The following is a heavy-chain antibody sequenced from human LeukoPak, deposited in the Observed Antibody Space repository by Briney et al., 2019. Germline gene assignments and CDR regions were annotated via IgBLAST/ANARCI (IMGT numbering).Heavy chain of an antibody. CDR3: ARAHSGSYLALDY. Sequence: SETLSLTCTVSGGSISSYYWSWIRQPPGKGLEWIGYIYYSGTTNYNPSLKSRVTISVDKSKNQFSLKLSSVTAADTAVYYCARAHSGSYLALDYWGQGTLVTVSS. V-gene: IGHV4-59*12. CDR2: IYYSGTT. J-gene: IGHJ4*02. CDR1: GGSISSYY. D-gene: IGHD1-26*01.